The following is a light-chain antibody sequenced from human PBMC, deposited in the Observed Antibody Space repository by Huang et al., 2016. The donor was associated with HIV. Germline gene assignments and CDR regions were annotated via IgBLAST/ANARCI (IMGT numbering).Light chain of an antibody. CDR3: QQYNSHSRT. J-gene: IGKJ1*01. CDR2: KAS. Sequence: DIQMTQSPSTLSASIGDRVVITCRASQSISTWLAWYQQKPGKVPNLLIDKASTLESGVPSRFSGSGSGTEFTLTISSLQPDDFATYYCQQYNSHSRTFGQGTRVEIK. V-gene: IGKV1-5*03. CDR1: QSISTW.